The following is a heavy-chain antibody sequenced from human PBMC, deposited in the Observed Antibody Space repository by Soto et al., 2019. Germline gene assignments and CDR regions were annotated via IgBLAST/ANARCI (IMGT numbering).Heavy chain of an antibody. Sequence: QVQLVQSGAEVKKPGSSVKVSCKASGGTFSSYAISWVRQAPGQGLEWMGGIIPIFGTANYAQKFQGRVTITADDSTSTAYMELSSLRSEDTAVYYCARVSYEYQLLSPGYYYYGMDVWGQGTTVTVSS. D-gene: IGHD2-2*01. CDR3: ARVSYEYQLLSPGYYYYGMDV. V-gene: IGHV1-69*12. CDR1: GGTFSSYA. J-gene: IGHJ6*02. CDR2: IIPIFGTA.